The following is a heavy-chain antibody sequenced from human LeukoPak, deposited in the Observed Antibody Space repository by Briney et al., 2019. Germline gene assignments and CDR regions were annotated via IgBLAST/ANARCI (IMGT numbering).Heavy chain of an antibody. CDR2: FDPEDGET. D-gene: IGHD1-26*01. CDR1: GYTLTESS. V-gene: IGHV1-24*01. CDR3: ATGPPYSGSLMDY. Sequence: ASVKVSCKVSGYTLTESSMHWVRQAPGKGLEWMGGFDPEDGETIYAQKFQGRVTMAEDTSTDTAYMELSSLRSEDTAVYYCATGPPYSGSLMDYWGQGTLVTVPS. J-gene: IGHJ4*02.